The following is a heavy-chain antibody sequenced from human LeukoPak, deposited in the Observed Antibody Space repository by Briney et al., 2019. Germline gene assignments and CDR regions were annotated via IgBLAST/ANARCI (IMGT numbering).Heavy chain of an antibody. D-gene: IGHD3-10*01. J-gene: IGHJ5*02. CDR1: GASITSSY. CDR2: IYSGST. Sequence: SETLSLTCTVSGASITSSYWSWIRQTPGKGLEWIGNIYSGSTNYNPSFESRVTVSLDTSKNQFSLRLTSVTAADTALYYCARDGYGSGSYGWFDPWGQGTLVTVSS. V-gene: IGHV4-59*01. CDR3: ARDGYGSGSYGWFDP.